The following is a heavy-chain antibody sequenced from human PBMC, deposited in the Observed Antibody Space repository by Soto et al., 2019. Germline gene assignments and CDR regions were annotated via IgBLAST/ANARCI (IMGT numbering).Heavy chain of an antibody. Sequence: PSQTLSLTCVISGDSVSSNSSTRNWSRQSPSRGLEWLGRTYYRSKWSNDYAVSVRSRLIINTDTSKNQFSLRLNSVTPEDTAVYYCVRLVGTSWLDYWGQGTLLTVSS. CDR2: TYYRSKWSN. CDR3: VRLVGTSWLDY. CDR1: GDSVSSNSST. J-gene: IGHJ4*02. V-gene: IGHV6-1*01. D-gene: IGHD6-13*01.